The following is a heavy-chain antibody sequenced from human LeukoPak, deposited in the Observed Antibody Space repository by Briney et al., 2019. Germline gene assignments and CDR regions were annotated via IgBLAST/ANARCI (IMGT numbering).Heavy chain of an antibody. CDR2: IYYSGST. CDR1: GGSISSYY. Sequence: SETLSLTCTVSGGSISSYYWSWIRQPPGKGLEWIGYIYYSGSTNYNPSLKSRVTISVDTSKNQFSLKLSSVTAADTAVYYCARSQDSSGWYGTYYFDYWGQGTLVTVSS. CDR3: ARSQDSSGWYGTYYFDY. J-gene: IGHJ4*02. D-gene: IGHD6-19*01. V-gene: IGHV4-59*08.